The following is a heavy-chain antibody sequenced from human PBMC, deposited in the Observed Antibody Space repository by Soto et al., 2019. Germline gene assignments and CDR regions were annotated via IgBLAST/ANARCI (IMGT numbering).Heavy chain of an antibody. V-gene: IGHV4-4*02. Sequence: QVQLQESGPGLVRTSGALSVTCAVSGDSISRSHWWSWVRQSPGKGLAWIGEISHSGITNYNPSLKIRVTISGDKSKNQLSLKLTSVTAADPAVYYCARVRYDRSGFDHWGQGTLVCVSS. CDR3: ARVRYDRSGFDH. CDR1: GDSISRSHW. J-gene: IGHJ4*02. D-gene: IGHD3-22*01. CDR2: ISHSGIT.